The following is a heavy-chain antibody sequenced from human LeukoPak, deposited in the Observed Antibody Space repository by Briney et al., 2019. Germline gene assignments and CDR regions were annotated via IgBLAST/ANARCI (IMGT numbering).Heavy chain of an antibody. V-gene: IGHV4-39*01. D-gene: IGHD3-10*01. CDR3: ARHSGSPEIDY. CDR1: GGSISSSSYY. CDR2: IYYSGST. J-gene: IGHJ4*02. Sequence: SETLSLTCTVSGGSISSSSYYWGWIRQPPGKGLEWIGSIYYSGSTYYNPSLKSRVTISVDTSKNQFSLKLSSVTAADTAVYYCARHSGSPEIDYWGQGTLVTVSS.